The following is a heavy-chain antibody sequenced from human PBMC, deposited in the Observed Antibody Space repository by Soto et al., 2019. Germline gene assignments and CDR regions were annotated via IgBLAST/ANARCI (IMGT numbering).Heavy chain of an antibody. Sequence: EVQLLESGGGLVQPGGSLRLSCAASGFTFSSYAMSWVRQAPGKGLEWVSAISGSGGSTYYADSVKGRFTISRDNSKNTLYLQMNRLRAEDTGVYYLAKGQLRWWRWYFAFSGETGGWYFDLWGRGTLDTVSS. J-gene: IGHJ2*01. CDR3: AKGQLRWWRWYFAFSGETGGWYFDL. V-gene: IGHV3-23*01. CDR2: ISGSGGST. D-gene: IGHD2-21*01. CDR1: GFTFSSYA.